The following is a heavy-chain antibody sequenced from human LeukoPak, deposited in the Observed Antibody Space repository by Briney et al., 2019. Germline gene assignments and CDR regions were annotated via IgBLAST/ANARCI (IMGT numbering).Heavy chain of an antibody. V-gene: IGHV3-23*01. CDR3: AKALEQETVIALDS. Sequence: PGGSLRLSCAASGFTFSTYAMSWVRQAPGKGLERVSAISGSGGSTCYADSVKGRFTISRDNSKNTLYLQMNSLRAEDTSIYFCAKALEQETVIALDSWGQGTLVTVSS. CDR2: ISGSGGST. J-gene: IGHJ4*02. D-gene: IGHD6-13*01. CDR1: GFTFSTYA.